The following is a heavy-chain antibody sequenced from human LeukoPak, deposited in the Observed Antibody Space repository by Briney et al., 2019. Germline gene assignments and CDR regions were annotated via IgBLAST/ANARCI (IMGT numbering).Heavy chain of an antibody. D-gene: IGHD3-10*02. V-gene: IGHV4-59*01. Sequence: SETLSLTCTVSGGSISPYYWSWIREPPGKGLEWLGYIYYSGNTEYKPSLKSRVAMSVDTSKNQFSLRLSSVTAADTAVYYCARSTGSTMFIDYWGQGTLVTVSS. J-gene: IGHJ4*02. CDR3: ARSTGSTMFIDY. CDR1: GGSISPYY. CDR2: IYYSGNT.